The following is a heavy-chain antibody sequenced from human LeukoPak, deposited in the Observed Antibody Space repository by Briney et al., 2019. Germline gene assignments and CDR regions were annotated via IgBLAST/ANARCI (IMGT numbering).Heavy chain of an antibody. D-gene: IGHD1-26*01. V-gene: IGHV4-31*03. CDR1: GGSISSGGYY. CDR2: IYYSGST. J-gene: IGHJ3*02. CDR3: ARGSSESYAFDI. Sequence: SETLSLICTVSGGSISSGGYYWSWIRQHPGKGLEWIGYIYYSGSTYYNPSLKSRVTISVDTSKNQFSLKLSSVTAADTAVYYCARGSSESYAFDIWGQGTMVTVSS.